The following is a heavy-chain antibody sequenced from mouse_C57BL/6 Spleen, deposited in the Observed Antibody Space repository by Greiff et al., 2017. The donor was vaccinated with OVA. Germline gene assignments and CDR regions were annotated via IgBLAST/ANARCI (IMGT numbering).Heavy chain of an antibody. Sequence: QVQLKQPGAELVRPGSSVKLSCKASGYTFTSYWMDWVKQRPGQGLEWIGNIYPSDSETHYNQKFKDKATLTVDKSSSTAYMQLSSLTSEDSAVYYCAREGYYQGDYWGQGTTLTVSS. CDR2: IYPSDSET. D-gene: IGHD1-1*01. CDR3: AREGYYQGDY. CDR1: GYTFTSYW. V-gene: IGHV1-61*01. J-gene: IGHJ2*01.